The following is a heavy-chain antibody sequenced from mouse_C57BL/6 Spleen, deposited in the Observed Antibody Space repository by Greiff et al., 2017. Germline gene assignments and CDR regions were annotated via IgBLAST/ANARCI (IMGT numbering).Heavy chain of an antibody. CDR2: ISDGGSYT. CDR1: GFTFSSYA. J-gene: IGHJ3*01. Sequence: EVQLQESGGGLVKPGGSLKLSCAASGFTFSSYAMSWVRQTPEKRLEWVATISDGGSYTYYPDNVKGRFTISRDNAKNNLYLQMSHLKSEDTAMYYCARDTLTAQATSWFAYWGQGTLVTVSA. D-gene: IGHD3-2*02. CDR3: ARDTLTAQATSWFAY. V-gene: IGHV5-4*01.